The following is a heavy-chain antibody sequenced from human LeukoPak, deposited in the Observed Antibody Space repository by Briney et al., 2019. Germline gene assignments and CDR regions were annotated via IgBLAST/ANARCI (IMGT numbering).Heavy chain of an antibody. CDR1: GFTFSTYV. V-gene: IGHV3-23*01. Sequence: GGSLRLSCAASGFTFSTYVMNWVRQAPGKGLEWVSGISLSGDSTYYADSVKGRFTISRDNSKNTLYLQMNSLRAEDTAVYYCAKERDYYDSSGYYYYWGQGTLVTVSS. CDR2: ISLSGDST. J-gene: IGHJ4*02. CDR3: AKERDYYDSSGYYYY. D-gene: IGHD3-22*01.